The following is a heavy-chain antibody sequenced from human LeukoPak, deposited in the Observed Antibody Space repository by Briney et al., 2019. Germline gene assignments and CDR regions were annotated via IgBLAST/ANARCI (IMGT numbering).Heavy chain of an antibody. CDR1: GGSISSSSYY. CDR3: ARPKPGVLRYFDWLSDDAFDI. V-gene: IGHV4-39*01. D-gene: IGHD3-9*01. CDR2: IYYSGST. J-gene: IGHJ3*02. Sequence: SETLSFTCTVSGGSISSSSYYWGWIRQPPGKGLEWIGSIYYSGSTYYNPSLKSRVTISVDTSKNQFSLKLSSVTAADTGVYYCARPKPGVLRYFDWLSDDAFDIWGQGTMVTVSS.